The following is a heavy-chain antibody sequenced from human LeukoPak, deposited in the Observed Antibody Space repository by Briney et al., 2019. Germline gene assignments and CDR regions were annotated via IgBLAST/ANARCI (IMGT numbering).Heavy chain of an antibody. CDR3: AKADPSGSTLMDV. D-gene: IGHD3-10*01. V-gene: IGHV3-9*01. Sequence: QPGGSLRLSCAASGFTFDDYAMHWVRQAPGKGLEWVSGIGWNTGSIDYADSVKGRFTISRDNAKNSLYLQMNSLRAEDTAVYYCAKADPSGSTLMDVWGQGTTVTVSS. J-gene: IGHJ6*02. CDR1: GFTFDDYA. CDR2: IGWNTGSI.